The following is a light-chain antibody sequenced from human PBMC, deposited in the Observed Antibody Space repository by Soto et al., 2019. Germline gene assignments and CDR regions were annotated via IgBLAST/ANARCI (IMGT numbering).Light chain of an antibody. V-gene: IGKV4-1*01. CDR1: QSILSSSNNKNY. CDR3: HHFFIAPRT. CDR2: WAS. Sequence: DIVMTQSPDSLAVSLGERATINCRSSQSILSSSNNKNYLAWYQQKPGQPPKLLIYWASTRESGVPDRFSGSGSGTNFTLTISSLQAEDVALYFCHHFFIAPRTFGQGTKVEVK. J-gene: IGKJ1*01.